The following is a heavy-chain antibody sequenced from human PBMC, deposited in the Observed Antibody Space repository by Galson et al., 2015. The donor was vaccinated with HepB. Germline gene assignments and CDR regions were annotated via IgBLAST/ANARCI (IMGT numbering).Heavy chain of an antibody. Sequence: PALVKPTQPLTLTCGFSGFSLTTFGMSVSWVRQPPGKALEWLARIDWDDDAFYNSSLKTRLSIAKDTSKNQVVLTLTNLDPVDTATYYCARSSGWDLDYWGQGTLVTVSS. CDR1: GFSLTTFGMS. J-gene: IGHJ4*02. CDR3: ARSSGWDLDY. V-gene: IGHV2-70*17. CDR2: IDWDDDA. D-gene: IGHD6-19*01.